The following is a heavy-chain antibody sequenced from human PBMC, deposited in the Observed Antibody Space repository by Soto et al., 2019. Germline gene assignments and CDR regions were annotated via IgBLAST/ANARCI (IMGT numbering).Heavy chain of an antibody. V-gene: IGHV4-31*03. CDR3: ARRPKYSSSSGAFDI. CDR1: GGSISSGGYY. CDR2: IYYSGST. Sequence: SETLSLTCPVSGGSISSGGYYWSWIRQHPGKGLEWIGYIYYSGSTYYNPSLKSRVTISVDTAKNQFSLKLSSVTAADSAVDYGARRPKYSSSSGAFDIWGQGTMVTVSS. D-gene: IGHD6-6*01. J-gene: IGHJ3*02.